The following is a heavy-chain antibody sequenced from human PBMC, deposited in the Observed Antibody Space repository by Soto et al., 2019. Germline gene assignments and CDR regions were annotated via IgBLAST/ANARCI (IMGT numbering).Heavy chain of an antibody. D-gene: IGHD2-8*01. Sequence: EVQLVESGGGLVKPGGSLRLSCAASGFTFSSYSMNWVRQAPGKGLEWVSSISSSSSYIYYADSVKGRFTISRDNAKNSLYLQMXSXXXXXXXXXXXXXARGYAPEGFDYXX. CDR2: ISSSSSYI. J-gene: IGHJ4*01. CDR3: XXARGYAPEGFDY. CDR1: GFTFSSYS. V-gene: IGHV3-21*01.